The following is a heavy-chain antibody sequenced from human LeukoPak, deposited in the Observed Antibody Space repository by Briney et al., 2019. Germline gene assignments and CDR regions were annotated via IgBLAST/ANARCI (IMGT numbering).Heavy chain of an antibody. CDR2: INPDGSGK. D-gene: IGHD3-16*01. V-gene: IGHV3-7*01. J-gene: IGHJ4*02. CDR3: ASWGAGGNS. CDR1: GFTLSTYW. Sequence: GGSLRLSCEASGFTLSTYWMNWVRQVPGKGLDWVANINPDGSGKRYVDSVKGRFTIARDNADNSLSLQMNSLRAEDTAVYYCASWGAGGNSWGQGTLVAVSS.